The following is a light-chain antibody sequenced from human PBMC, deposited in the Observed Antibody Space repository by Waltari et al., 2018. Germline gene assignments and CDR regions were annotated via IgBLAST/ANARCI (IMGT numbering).Light chain of an antibody. CDR2: MAS. Sequence: DIVLTQSLLFLPVTPGEPSSASCTSFQSLLHRNGYHYLDWYLQRPGQSPQLLIYMASNRAPGVPDRFSGSGSGSDFTLRISRVEADDVGVYYCMQALQTPPTFGQGTRLELK. CDR3: MQALQTPPT. J-gene: IGKJ5*01. CDR1: QSLLHRNGYHY. V-gene: IGKV2-28*01.